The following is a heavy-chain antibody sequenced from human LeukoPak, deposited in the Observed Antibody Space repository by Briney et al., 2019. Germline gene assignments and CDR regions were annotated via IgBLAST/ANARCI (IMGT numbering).Heavy chain of an antibody. CDR2: VDPEDGET. J-gene: IGHJ4*02. Sequence: GASVKVCCKASGYTFTDYYMHWVQQAPGKGLEWMGRVDPEDGETIYAEKFQGRVTITADTSTDTAYMELSSLRSEDTAVYYCATERYSSSWAFVNFDYWGQGTLVTVSS. V-gene: IGHV1-69-2*01. D-gene: IGHD6-13*01. CDR1: GYTFTDYY. CDR3: ATERYSSSWAFVNFDY.